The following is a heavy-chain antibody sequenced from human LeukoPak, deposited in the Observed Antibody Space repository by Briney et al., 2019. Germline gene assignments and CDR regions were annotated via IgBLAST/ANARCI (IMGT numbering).Heavy chain of an antibody. CDR2: IWYDGSNK. V-gene: IGHV3-33*01. CDR3: ARNPTVVTPLYYYYYGMDV. J-gene: IGHJ6*02. CDR1: GFTFSSYG. Sequence: GGSLRLSCAASGFTFSSYGMHWVRQAPGKGLEWVAVIWYDGSNKYYADSVKGRFTISRDNSKNTLYLQMNSLRAEDTAVYYCARNPTVVTPLYYYYYGMDVWGQGTTVTVSS. D-gene: IGHD4-23*01.